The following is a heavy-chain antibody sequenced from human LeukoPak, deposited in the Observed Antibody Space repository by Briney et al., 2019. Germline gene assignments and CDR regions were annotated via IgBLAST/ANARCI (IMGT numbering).Heavy chain of an antibody. Sequence: GGSLRLSCAASGFTFSSYGMHWVRQAPGKGLEWVAVISYDGSNKYYADSVKGRFTISRDNSKNTLYLQMNSLRAEDTAVYYCAKEGYDYVWGSYRYSPYYYYGMDVWGQGTTVTVSS. D-gene: IGHD3-16*02. CDR1: GFTFSSYG. CDR2: ISYDGSNK. J-gene: IGHJ6*02. CDR3: AKEGYDYVWGSYRYSPYYYYGMDV. V-gene: IGHV3-30*18.